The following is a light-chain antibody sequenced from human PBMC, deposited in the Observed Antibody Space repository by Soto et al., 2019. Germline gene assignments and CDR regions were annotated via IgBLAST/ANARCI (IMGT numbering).Light chain of an antibody. J-gene: IGKJ1*01. CDR1: QSVSSN. CDR2: GAS. CDR3: QHYSSSRWT. Sequence: EIVMKQSPGTVSVSPGERATLSCRASQSVSSNLAWYQQKPGQAPRLLIYGASTRATGIPARFSGSGSGTDFTLTISKLEPEDFAVYYCQHYSSSRWTFGQGTKVDI. V-gene: IGKV3-15*01.